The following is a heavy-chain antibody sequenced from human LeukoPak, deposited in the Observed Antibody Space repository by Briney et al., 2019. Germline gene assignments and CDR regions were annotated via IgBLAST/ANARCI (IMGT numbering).Heavy chain of an antibody. J-gene: IGHJ4*02. CDR1: GYSLTRYW. Sequence: GESLKISCKGSGYSLTRYWIGWVRQVPGKGLEWMGIIYPGDSDTRYSPTFQGQVTISVDKSISTAYLQWSSLKASDTAMYYCAVGYCSSTTCPHWEYWGQGTLVTVSS. CDR3: AVGYCSSTTCPHWEY. V-gene: IGHV5-51*01. CDR2: IYPGDSDT. D-gene: IGHD2-2*01.